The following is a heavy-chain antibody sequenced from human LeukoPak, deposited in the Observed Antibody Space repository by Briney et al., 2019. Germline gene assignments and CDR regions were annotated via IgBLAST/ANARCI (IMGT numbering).Heavy chain of an antibody. J-gene: IGHJ4*02. V-gene: IGHV4-59*08. CDR2: IYYSGST. D-gene: IGHD3-16*01. CDR1: GGSISSYY. CDR3: ARHGMGAFDY. Sequence: SETLSLTCAVSGGSISSYYWSWIRQPPGKGLEWIGYIYYSGSTNYNPSLKSRVTISVDMSKSQFSLKLSSVTAADTAVYYCARHGMGAFDYWGQGTLVTVSS.